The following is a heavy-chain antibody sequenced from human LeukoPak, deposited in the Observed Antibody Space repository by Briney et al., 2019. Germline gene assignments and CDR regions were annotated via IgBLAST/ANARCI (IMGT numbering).Heavy chain of an antibody. CDR1: GYTFTSYG. Sequence: ASVKVSCKASGYTFTSYGISWVRQAPGQGLEWMGWISGYNGHTNYAQKLQGRVTMTTDTSTSTAYMELRSLRSDDTAVYYCARDRPAVGSGSYYNVFDYWGQGTLVTVSS. D-gene: IGHD3-10*01. V-gene: IGHV1-18*01. J-gene: IGHJ4*02. CDR2: ISGYNGHT. CDR3: ARDRPAVGSGSYYNVFDY.